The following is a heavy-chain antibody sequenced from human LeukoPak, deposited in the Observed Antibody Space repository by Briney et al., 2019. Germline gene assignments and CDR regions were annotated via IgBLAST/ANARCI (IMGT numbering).Heavy chain of an antibody. CDR2: IYHSGST. Sequence: SETLSLTCAVSGGSISSSNWWSWVRQPPGKGLEWIGEIYHSGSTNYSPSLKSRVTISVDKSKNQFSLKLSSVTAADTAVYYCASRCYYYDSSGCPGYWGQGTLVTVSS. D-gene: IGHD3-22*01. J-gene: IGHJ4*02. CDR3: ASRCYYYDSSGCPGY. CDR1: GGSISSSNW. V-gene: IGHV4-4*02.